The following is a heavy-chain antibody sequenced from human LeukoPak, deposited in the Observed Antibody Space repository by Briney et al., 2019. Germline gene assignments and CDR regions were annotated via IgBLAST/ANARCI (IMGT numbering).Heavy chain of an antibody. CDR3: ARSVAAVAGHEDY. Sequence: GGSLRLSCAASGFTFSSYSMNWGRQAPGRGLEWVSFISSGSSYIYYADSVKGRFTISRDNAKNSLYLQMNSLRAEDTAVYYCARSVAAVAGHEDYWGQGTLVTVSS. V-gene: IGHV3-21*01. D-gene: IGHD6-19*01. CDR2: ISSGSSYI. CDR1: GFTFSSYS. J-gene: IGHJ4*02.